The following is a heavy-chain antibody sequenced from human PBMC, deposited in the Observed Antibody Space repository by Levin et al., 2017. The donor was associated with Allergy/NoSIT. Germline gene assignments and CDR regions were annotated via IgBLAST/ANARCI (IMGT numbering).Heavy chain of an antibody. Sequence: GESLKISCAASGFTFSSYAMHWVRQAPGKGLEWVAVISYDGSNKYYADSVKGRFTISRDNSKNTLYLQMNSLRAEDTAVYYCARGGDRSSGPEIDYWGQGTLVTVSS. J-gene: IGHJ4*02. CDR1: GFTFSSYA. V-gene: IGHV3-30*04. D-gene: IGHD6-19*01. CDR2: ISYDGSNK. CDR3: ARGGDRSSGPEIDY.